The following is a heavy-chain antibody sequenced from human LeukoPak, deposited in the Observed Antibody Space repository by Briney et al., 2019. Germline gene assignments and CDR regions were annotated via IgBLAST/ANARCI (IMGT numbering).Heavy chain of an antibody. Sequence: KTGGSLRLSCAASVFTFSSYSMNWFRQALWKGREWVSSISSSSSYIYYADSVKGRFTISRDNAKNSLYLQMNSLRAEDTAVYYCARDVDTAMVYFDYWGQGTLVTVSS. CDR2: ISSSSSYI. J-gene: IGHJ4*02. D-gene: IGHD5-18*01. CDR3: ARDVDTAMVYFDY. CDR1: VFTFSSYS. V-gene: IGHV3-21*01.